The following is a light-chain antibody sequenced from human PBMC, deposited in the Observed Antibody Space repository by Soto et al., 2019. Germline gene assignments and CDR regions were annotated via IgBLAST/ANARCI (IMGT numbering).Light chain of an antibody. V-gene: IGLV2-14*01. CDR1: SSDVGGYNY. CDR3: SSYTSSSXXVV. CDR2: DVS. J-gene: IGLJ2*01. Sequence: QSALTQPASVSGSPGQSITISCTGTSSDVGGYNYVSWYQQHPGKAPKLMIYDVSNRPSGVSNRFSGSKSGNTASLTISGXXXEDEXDYYCSSYTSSSXXVVFGGGTK.